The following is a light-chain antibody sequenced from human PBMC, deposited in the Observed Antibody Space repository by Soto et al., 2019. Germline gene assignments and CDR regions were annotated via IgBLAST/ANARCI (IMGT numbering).Light chain of an antibody. CDR3: KHYFSYPYA. Sequence: DIQVTQSPATLSASVGDTVSITCRASQSVLTWLAWYQQKPGKAPNLLIYKASRLRDGVPSRFSGSGSGTDFTLTISSLQPDDFESYFCKHYFSYPYAFGQGTKLEI. CDR2: KAS. CDR1: QSVLTW. J-gene: IGKJ2*01. V-gene: IGKV1-5*03.